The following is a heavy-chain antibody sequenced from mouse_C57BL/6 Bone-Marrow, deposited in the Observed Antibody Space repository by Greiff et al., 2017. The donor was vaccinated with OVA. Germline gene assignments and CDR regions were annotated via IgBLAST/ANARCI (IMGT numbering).Heavy chain of an antibody. J-gene: IGHJ1*03. Sequence: QVQLQQSGAELVKPGASVKLSCKASGYTFTEYTIHWVKQRSGQGLEWIGWFYPGRGSIKYNEKYKDKATLTADKSSSTVYMELSRLSSEDSAVYFCARHESYYYGSSYPWYFDVWGTGTTVTVSS. CDR2: FYPGRGSI. CDR3: ARHESYYYGSSYPWYFDV. CDR1: GYTFTEYT. D-gene: IGHD1-1*01. V-gene: IGHV1-62-2*01.